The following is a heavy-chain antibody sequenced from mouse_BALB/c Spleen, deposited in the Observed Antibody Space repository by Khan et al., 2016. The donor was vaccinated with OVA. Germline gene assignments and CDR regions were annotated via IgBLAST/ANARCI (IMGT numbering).Heavy chain of an antibody. CDR2: VFPGDGST. V-gene: IGHV1-85*01. CDR3: ARGGYGGFAY. J-gene: IGHJ3*01. D-gene: IGHD2-14*01. Sequence: QVQLQQSGAELVKPGASVKLSCKASGYTFTSYDINWVRQRPEQGLEWIGWVFPGDGSTKYNENFKGKATLTTDVSSSPAYMQPSRREFEDSGGRVCARGGYGGFAYWGQATLVTVSA. CDR1: GYTFTSYD.